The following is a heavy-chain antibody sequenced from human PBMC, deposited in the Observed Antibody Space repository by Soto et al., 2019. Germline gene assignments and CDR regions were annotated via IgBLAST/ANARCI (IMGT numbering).Heavy chain of an antibody. J-gene: IGHJ4*02. D-gene: IGHD2-2*01. CDR3: ARTPPDKGVVPAATFDY. Sequence: SETLSLTCTVSGGSISSGGYYWSWIRQHPGKSLEWIGYIYYSGSTYYKPSLKIRVTISVDTSKNQFSMKLSSVTAADTAVYYCARTPPDKGVVPAATFDYWGQGTLVTVSS. CDR2: IYYSGST. CDR1: GGSISSGGYY. V-gene: IGHV4-31*03.